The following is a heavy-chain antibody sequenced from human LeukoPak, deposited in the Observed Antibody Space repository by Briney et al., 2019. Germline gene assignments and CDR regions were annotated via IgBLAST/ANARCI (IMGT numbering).Heavy chain of an antibody. Sequence: PGGSLRLSCAASGFTFRSYAMSWVRQAPGKGLQWVSTDSGSGGSPYYADSVKGRFTISRDNSKNTLYLQMTSLRVEDTAVYYCAKVGMVGSTYYFDNWGQGTLVTVSS. CDR2: DSGSGGSP. D-gene: IGHD1-26*01. CDR1: GFTFRSYA. CDR3: AKVGMVGSTYYFDN. V-gene: IGHV3-23*01. J-gene: IGHJ4*02.